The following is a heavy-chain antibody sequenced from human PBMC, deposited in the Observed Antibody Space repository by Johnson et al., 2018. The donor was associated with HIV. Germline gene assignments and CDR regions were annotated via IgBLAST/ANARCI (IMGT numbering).Heavy chain of an antibody. CDR2: ISSSGSTI. CDR3: ASALCTWGAFDI. J-gene: IGHJ3*02. Sequence: VQLVESGGGVVQPGRSLRLSCAASGFSFSNYAMDWVRQAPGKGLEWVSYISSSGSTIYYADSVKGRFTISRDNAKNSLYLQMNSLRAEDTAVYYCASALCTWGAFDIWGQGTMVTVSS. V-gene: IGHV3-48*04. D-gene: IGHD2-8*01. CDR1: GFSFSNYA.